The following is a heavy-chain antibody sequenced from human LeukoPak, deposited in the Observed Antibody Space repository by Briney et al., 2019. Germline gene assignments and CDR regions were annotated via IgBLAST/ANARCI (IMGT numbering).Heavy chain of an antibody. CDR3: AKDLSLNYYDSSY. J-gene: IGHJ4*02. V-gene: IGHV3-30*18. CDR1: GFTFSSYG. CDR2: ISYDGSNK. D-gene: IGHD3-22*01. Sequence: GGSLRLSCAASGFTFSSYGMHWARQAPGKGLEWVAVISYDGSNKYYADSVKGRFTISRDNSKNTLYLQMNSLRAEDTAVYYCAKDLSLNYYDSSYWGQGTLVTVSS.